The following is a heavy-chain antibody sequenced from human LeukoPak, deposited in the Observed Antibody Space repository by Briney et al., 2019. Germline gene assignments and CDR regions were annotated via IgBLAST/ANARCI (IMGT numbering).Heavy chain of an antibody. CDR1: GFTFSNAR. D-gene: IGHD2-2*01. Sequence: GGSLRLSCAASGFTFSNARMSWVRQAPGKGLEWVGRIKSKTDGGTTDYAAPVKGRFTISRDDSKNTLYLQMNSLKTEDTAVYYCTTGLVVPAAHTKIFDYWGQGTLVTVSS. V-gene: IGHV3-15*01. J-gene: IGHJ4*02. CDR3: TTGLVVPAAHTKIFDY. CDR2: IKSKTDGGTT.